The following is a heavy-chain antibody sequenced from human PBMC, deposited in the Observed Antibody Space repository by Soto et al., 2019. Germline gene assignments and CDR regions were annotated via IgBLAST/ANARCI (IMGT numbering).Heavy chain of an antibody. CDR2: IYYSGST. V-gene: IGHV4-39*01. CDR1: GGSISSSSYY. J-gene: IGHJ3*02. D-gene: IGHD5-18*01. CDR3: ARMYTAQDACAI. Sequence: QLQLQESGPGLVKPSETLSLTCTVSGGSISSSSYYWGWIRQPPGKGLEWIGSIYYSGSTYYNPSLKSRVTISVDTSKDQFSLKLSSATAADAAVYYCARMYTAQDACAIWGKGTMVTVSS.